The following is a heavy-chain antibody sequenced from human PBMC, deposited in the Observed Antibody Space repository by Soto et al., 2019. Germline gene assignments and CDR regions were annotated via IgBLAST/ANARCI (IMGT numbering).Heavy chain of an antibody. CDR3: AKIKGRGVIVRDYYYGMDV. CDR2: ISFDGSNK. Sequence: QVQLVESGGGVVQPGRSLRLACAASGFTFSTYGMHWVRQAPGEGLAWVSVISFDGSNKYYADSVKGRFTISRDNSENTLYLQMNSLRAEDTAVYYCAKIKGRGVIVRDYYYGMDVWGQGTTVTVSS. V-gene: IGHV3-30*18. J-gene: IGHJ6*02. CDR1: GFTFSTYG. D-gene: IGHD3-16*02.